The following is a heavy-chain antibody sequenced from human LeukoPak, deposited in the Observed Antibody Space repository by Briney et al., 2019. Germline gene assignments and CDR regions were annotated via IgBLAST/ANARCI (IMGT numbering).Heavy chain of an antibody. J-gene: IGHJ5*02. Sequence: ASVKVSCKASGYTFTSYGISWVRQAPGQGLEWMGWISAYNGNTNYAQKLQGRVTMTTDTSTSTAYMELRSLRSDDTAVYYCARVFCSSSHKMVCGFDPWGQGTLATVSS. CDR2: ISAYNGNT. V-gene: IGHV1-18*01. CDR1: GYTFTSYG. D-gene: IGHD6-13*01. CDR3: ARVFCSSSHKMVCGFDP.